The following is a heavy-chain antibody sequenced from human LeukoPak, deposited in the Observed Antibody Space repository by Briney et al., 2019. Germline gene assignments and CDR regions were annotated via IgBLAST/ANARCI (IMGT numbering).Heavy chain of an antibody. CDR1: GGSISSYY. V-gene: IGHV4-59*01. Sequence: MTSETLSLTCTVSGGSISSYYWSWIRQPPGKGLEWIGYIYYSGSTNYNPSLKSRVTISVDTSKNQFSLKLSSVTAADTAVYYCASYDSSGRFDYWGQGTLVSVSS. CDR2: IYYSGST. J-gene: IGHJ4*02. D-gene: IGHD3-22*01. CDR3: ASYDSSGRFDY.